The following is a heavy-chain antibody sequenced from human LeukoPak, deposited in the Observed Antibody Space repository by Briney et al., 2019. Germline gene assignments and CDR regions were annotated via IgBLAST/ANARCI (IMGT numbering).Heavy chain of an antibody. J-gene: IGHJ4*02. D-gene: IGHD6-13*01. CDR2: ISISGSTV. CDR1: GFTFSDYY. CDR3: AKDRDSSSWYFDY. V-gene: IGHV3-11*04. Sequence: GGSLRLSCAASGFTFSDYYMSWIRQAPGKGLEWVSYISISGSTVYYADSVKGRFTISRDNSKNTLYLQMNSLRAEDTAVYYCAKDRDSSSWYFDYWGQGTLVTVSS.